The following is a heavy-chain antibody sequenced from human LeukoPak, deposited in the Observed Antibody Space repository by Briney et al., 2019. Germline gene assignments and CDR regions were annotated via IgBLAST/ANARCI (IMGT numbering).Heavy chain of an antibody. CDR2: IKSKTDGGTT. J-gene: IGHJ3*02. CDR3: TTASNGALAVAGEDAFDI. CDR1: GFTFSSYS. Sequence: PGGSLRLSCAASGFTFSSYSMNWVRQAPGKGLEWVGRIKSKTDGGTTDYAAPVKGRFTISRDDSKNTLYLQMNSLKTEDTAVYYCTTASNGALAVAGEDAFDIWGQGTMVTVSS. V-gene: IGHV3-15*01. D-gene: IGHD6-19*01.